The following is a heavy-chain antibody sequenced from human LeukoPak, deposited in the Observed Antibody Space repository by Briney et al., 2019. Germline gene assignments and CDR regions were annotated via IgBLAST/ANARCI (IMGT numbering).Heavy chain of an antibody. CDR2: IYVTGST. CDR1: GASISSYY. Sequence: PSETLSLTCTVSGASISSYYWSWIRQPAGKALEWIGRIYVTGSTTYNPSLESRVTMSLDTSKNHFSLKLRSVTAADAAVYYCARDSGTTGEVKFDPWGQGTLVTVSS. V-gene: IGHV4-4*07. CDR3: ARDSGTTGEVKFDP. D-gene: IGHD1-7*01. J-gene: IGHJ5*02.